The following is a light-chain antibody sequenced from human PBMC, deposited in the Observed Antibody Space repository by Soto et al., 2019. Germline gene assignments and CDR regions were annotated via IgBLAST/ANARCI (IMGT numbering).Light chain of an antibody. CDR3: SSYAGTNILL. CDR1: SSDVGGYNY. J-gene: IGLJ2*01. CDR2: EVS. V-gene: IGLV2-8*01. Sequence: QSALTQPPSASGSPGQSVTISCTGTSSDVGGYNYVSWYQQHPGKAPKLIIYEVSKRPSGVPDRFSDSKSGNTASLTVSGLQAEDEADYYCSSYAGTNILLFGGGTKLTVL.